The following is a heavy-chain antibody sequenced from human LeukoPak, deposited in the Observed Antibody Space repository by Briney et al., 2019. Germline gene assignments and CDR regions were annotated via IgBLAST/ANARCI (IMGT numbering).Heavy chain of an antibody. J-gene: IGHJ4*02. D-gene: IGHD2-21*02. CDR3: AKDSPPSCGGDCYSDY. V-gene: IGHV3-30*18. CDR2: ISYDGSNK. Sequence: GRSLRLSCAASGFTFSSYGMHWVRQAPGKGLEWVAVISYDGSNKYYADSVKGRFTISRDNSKNTLYLQMNSLRAEDTAVYYCAKDSPPSCGGDCYSDYWGQGTLVTVSS. CDR1: GFTFSSYG.